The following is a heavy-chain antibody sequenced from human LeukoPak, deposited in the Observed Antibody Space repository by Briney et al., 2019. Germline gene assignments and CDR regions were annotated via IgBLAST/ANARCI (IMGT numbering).Heavy chain of an antibody. CDR1: GGTFSSYA. CDR3: ASHSGVPTAAGTGYYYYGMDV. CDR2: IIPIFGTA. D-gene: IGHD6-13*01. J-gene: IGHJ6*04. V-gene: IGHV1-69*06. Sequence: SVKVSCKASGGTFSSYAISWVRQAPGQGLEWMGGIIPIFGTANYAQKFQGRVTITADKSTSTAYMELSSLRSEDTAMYYCASHSGVPTAAGTGYYYYGMDVWGKGTTVTVSS.